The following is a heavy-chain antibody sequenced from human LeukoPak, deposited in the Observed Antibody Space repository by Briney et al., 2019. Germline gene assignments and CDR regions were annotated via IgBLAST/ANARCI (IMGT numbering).Heavy chain of an antibody. J-gene: IGHJ6*03. Sequence: ASVKVSCKVSGYTFTDYYMHWVQQAPGKGLEWMGLVDPEDGETIYAEKFQGRVTMTADTSTDTAYMELSSLRSEDTAVYYCATGLMYYYDSSGYPYYYYYMDVWGKGTTVTVSS. CDR2: VDPEDGET. CDR3: ATGLMYYYDSSGYPYYYYYMDV. D-gene: IGHD3-22*01. CDR1: GYTFTDYY. V-gene: IGHV1-69-2*01.